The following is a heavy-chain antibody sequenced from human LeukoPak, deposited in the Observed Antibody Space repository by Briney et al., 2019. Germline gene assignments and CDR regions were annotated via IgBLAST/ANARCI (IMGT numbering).Heavy chain of an antibody. CDR2: IYTSGST. CDR1: GGSISSSSYY. CDR3: ARGPYEGAFDI. Sequence: SETLSLTCTVSGGSISSSSYYWGWIRQPPGKGLEWIGRIYTSGSTNYNPSLKSRVTMSVDTSKNQFSLKLSSVTAADTAVYYCARGPYEGAFDIWGQGTMVTVSS. D-gene: IGHD3-22*01. J-gene: IGHJ3*02. V-gene: IGHV4-61*05.